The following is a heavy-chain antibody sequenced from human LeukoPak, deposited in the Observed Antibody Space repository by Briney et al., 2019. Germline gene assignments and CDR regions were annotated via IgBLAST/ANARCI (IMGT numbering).Heavy chain of an antibody. J-gene: IGHJ4*02. V-gene: IGHV3-23*01. CDR3: ARVGYSGYGYDY. D-gene: IGHD5-12*01. Sequence: GRPLRLSCAASGFIFTMYGIHWVRQAPGKGLEWVSVISGSGDSTYYADSVEGRCTISRDNSKDALYLQMNSLRAEDTAVYYCARVGYSGYGYDYWGQGTLVTVSS. CDR2: ISGSGDST. CDR1: GFIFTMYG.